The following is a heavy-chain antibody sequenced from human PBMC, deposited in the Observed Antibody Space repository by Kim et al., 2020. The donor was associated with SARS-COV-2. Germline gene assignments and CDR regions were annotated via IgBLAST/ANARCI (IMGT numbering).Heavy chain of an antibody. D-gene: IGHD3-10*01. CDR1: GDSISSSTYY. Sequence: SETLSLTCTVPGDSISSSTYYWGWIRQPPGKGLEWIGSIYYSGSTYYNTSLKGRVTISVDTSNKQISLKLASVTAEETAVYYCAGLPGSGTFVDYWGQGDLVTVSS. J-gene: IGHJ4*02. CDR3: AGLPGSGTFVDY. V-gene: IGHV4-39*01. CDR2: IYYSGST.